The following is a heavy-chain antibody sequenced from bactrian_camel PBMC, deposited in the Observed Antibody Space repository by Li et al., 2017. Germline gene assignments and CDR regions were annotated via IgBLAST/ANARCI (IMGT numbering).Heavy chain of an antibody. D-gene: IGHD6*01. J-gene: IGHJ4*01. CDR2: IYTGGTHR. CDR1: GYITSRYC. V-gene: IGHV3S1*01. Sequence: HVQLVESGGGSVQAGGSLRLSCAASGYITSRYCMAWFRQAPGKDREGIAAIYTGGTHRYYADSVKGRFTILKDNAKNTVYLTMNSLKPEDTAKYYCAADSWTCGGSWLGQGTQVTVS.